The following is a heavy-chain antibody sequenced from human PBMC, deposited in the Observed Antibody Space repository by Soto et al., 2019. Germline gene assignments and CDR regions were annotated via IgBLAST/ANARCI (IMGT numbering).Heavy chain of an antibody. CDR2: INSGESDV. Sequence: GESLKISCKGFDYTFADFWLGLGRPMPGKGLGWVGVINSGESDVIYRPPFEGQVNISADKSINTAYPEWRRLKGSDTAMYYCARPDYTQDAWYHTNDIWGQGTMVTVSS. CDR1: DYTFADFW. J-gene: IGHJ3*02. D-gene: IGHD3-3*01. V-gene: IGHV5-51*01. CDR3: ARPDYTQDAWYHTNDI.